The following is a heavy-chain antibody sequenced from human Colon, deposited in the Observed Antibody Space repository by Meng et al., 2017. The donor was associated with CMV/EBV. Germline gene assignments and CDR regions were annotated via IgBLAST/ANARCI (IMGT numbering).Heavy chain of an antibody. Sequence: GGSLRLSCTGSGFTFSTYAMSWVRQAPGKGLERVSTISGNGVDTAHADSVKGRFAISRDNSKNTMYLQLNSLRAEDTAVYYCAREGGYCSSTSCYTPPEYFQHWGQGTLVTVSS. D-gene: IGHD2-2*02. CDR1: GFTFSTYA. CDR2: ISGNGVDT. J-gene: IGHJ1*01. CDR3: AREGGYCSSTSCYTPPEYFQH. V-gene: IGHV3-23*01.